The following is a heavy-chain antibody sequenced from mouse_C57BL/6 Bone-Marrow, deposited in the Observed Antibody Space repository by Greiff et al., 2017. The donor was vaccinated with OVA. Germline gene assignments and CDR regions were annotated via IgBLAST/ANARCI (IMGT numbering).Heavy chain of an antibody. CDR2: IDPSDSYT. J-gene: IGHJ3*01. CDR3: ALLLRSFAY. CDR1: GYTFTSYW. D-gene: IGHD1-1*01. Sequence: QVQLQQPGAELVKPGASVKLSCKASGYTFTSYWMQWVKQRPGQGLEWIGEIDPSDSYTNYNQKFKGKATLTVDTSSSTAYMQLSSLTSEDSAVYYCALLLRSFAYWGQGTLVTVSA. V-gene: IGHV1-50*01.